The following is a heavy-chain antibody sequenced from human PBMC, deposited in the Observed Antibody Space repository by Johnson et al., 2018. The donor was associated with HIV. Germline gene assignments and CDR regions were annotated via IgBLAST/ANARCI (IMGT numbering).Heavy chain of an antibody. J-gene: IGHJ3*02. D-gene: IGHD3-10*01. Sequence: DSVKGRFTISRDNSQNTLYLQMNSLRAEDTAVYYCARLPSWRGAFDIWGQGTMVTVSS. V-gene: IGHV3-53*01. CDR3: ARLPSWRGAFDI.